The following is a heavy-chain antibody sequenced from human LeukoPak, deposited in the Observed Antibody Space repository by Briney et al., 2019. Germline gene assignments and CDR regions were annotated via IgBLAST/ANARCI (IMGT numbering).Heavy chain of an antibody. V-gene: IGHV4-39*07. CDR2: IYYSGST. Sequence: SETLSLTCTVSGGSISSSSYYWGWIRQPPGKGLEWIGSIYYSGSTYYNPPLKSRVTISVDTSKNQFSLKLSSVTAADTAVYYCATAWGTVQLLSSLDYWGQGTLVTVSS. CDR3: ATAWGTVQLLSSLDY. J-gene: IGHJ4*02. CDR1: GGSISSSSYY. D-gene: IGHD2-2*01.